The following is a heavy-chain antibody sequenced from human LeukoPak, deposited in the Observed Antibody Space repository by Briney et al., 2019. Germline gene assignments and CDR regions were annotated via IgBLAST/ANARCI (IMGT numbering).Heavy chain of an antibody. J-gene: IGHJ5*02. D-gene: IGHD5-24*01. CDR3: ARNYQSKEMATKEFDP. Sequence: GGSLRLSCAASGFTFSNYWMHWVRQAPGKGLVWVSRINSDGRSTNYAGSVKGRFTISRDNSKNTLYMQMNSLRAEDTAVYCCARNYQSKEMATKEFDPWGQGTLVTVSS. V-gene: IGHV3-74*01. CDR1: GFTFSNYW. CDR2: INSDGRST.